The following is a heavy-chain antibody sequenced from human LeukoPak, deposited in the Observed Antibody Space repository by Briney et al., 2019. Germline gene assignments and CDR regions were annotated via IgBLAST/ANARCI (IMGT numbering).Heavy chain of an antibody. J-gene: IGHJ3*02. CDR3: ARDVRYYDSSGYYSDAFDI. V-gene: IGHV4-59*12. D-gene: IGHD3-22*01. Sequence: SETLSLTCTVSGGSISGYYWSWIRQPPGKGLEWIGYIFYSGSTNYNPSLKSRVTISVDTSKNQFSLKLSSVTAADTAVYYCARDVRYYDSSGYYSDAFDIWGQGTMVTVSS. CDR1: GGSISGYY. CDR2: IFYSGST.